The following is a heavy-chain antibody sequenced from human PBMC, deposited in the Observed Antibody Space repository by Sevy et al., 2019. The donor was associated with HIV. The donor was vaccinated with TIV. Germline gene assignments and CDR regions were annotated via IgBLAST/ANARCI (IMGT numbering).Heavy chain of an antibody. Sequence: GASVKVSCKASGYTFGSYDINWIRQATGQGLEWMGWMNPNSGNTGYAQKFQGRVTMTRNTSITTAYMELSSLRSEDTAIYYCARVKASYYYDRSVSMEYNWFDPWGQGTLVTVSS. V-gene: IGHV1-8*01. D-gene: IGHD3-22*01. J-gene: IGHJ5*02. CDR2: MNPNSGNT. CDR3: ARVKASYYYDRSVSMEYNWFDP. CDR1: GYTFGSYD.